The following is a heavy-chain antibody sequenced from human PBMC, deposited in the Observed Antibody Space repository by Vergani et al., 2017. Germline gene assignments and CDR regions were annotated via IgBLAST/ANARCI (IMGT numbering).Heavy chain of an antibody. CDR1: GFTFSSYA. V-gene: IGHV3-23*01. J-gene: IGHJ4*02. D-gene: IGHD3-16*01. CDR3: AKDWGSTQRPGRYYFDY. CDR2: ISGSGGST. Sequence: EVQLLESGGGLVQPGGSLRLSCAASGFTFSSYAMSWVRQAPGEGLEWVSAISGSGGSTYYADSVKGRFTISRDNSKNTLYLQMNSLRAEDTAVYYCAKDWGSTQRPGRYYFDYWGQGTLVTVSS.